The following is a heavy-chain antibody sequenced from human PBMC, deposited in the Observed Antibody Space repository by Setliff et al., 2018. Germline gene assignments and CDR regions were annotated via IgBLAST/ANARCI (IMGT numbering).Heavy chain of an antibody. V-gene: IGHV1-69*05. J-gene: IGHJ6*03. CDR1: GGTFSSYG. CDR2: TIPIFGST. Sequence: PRPQVKVSCKASGGTFSSYGISWVRQAPGQGLEWMGGTIPIFGSTNYAQKFQDRVTIITDESTSTAYMELSSLRTEDTAVYYCAREGVDTRSSTDYRYYMDVWGKGTTVTVSS. D-gene: IGHD5-18*01. CDR3: AREGVDTRSSTDYRYYMDV.